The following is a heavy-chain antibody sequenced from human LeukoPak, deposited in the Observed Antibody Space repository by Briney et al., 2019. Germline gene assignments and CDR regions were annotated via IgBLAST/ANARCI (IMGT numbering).Heavy chain of an antibody. V-gene: IGHV4-59*08. D-gene: IGHD5-18*01. CDR1: GGSISSYY. J-gene: IGHJ4*02. Sequence: SETLSLTCTVSGGSISSYYWSWIRQPPGKGLEWIGYIYYSGSTNYNPSLKSRVTISVDTSKNQFSLKLSSVTAADTAVYYCARHFRGYSYGSPKFDYWGQGTLVTVSS. CDR3: ARHFRGYSYGSPKFDY. CDR2: IYYSGST.